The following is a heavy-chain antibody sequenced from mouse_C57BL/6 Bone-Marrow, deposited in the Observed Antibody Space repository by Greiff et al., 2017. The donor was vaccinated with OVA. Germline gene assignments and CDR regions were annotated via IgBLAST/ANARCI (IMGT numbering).Heavy chain of an antibody. D-gene: IGHD2-3*01. CDR3: AKNSDYDGYYGFAY. Sequence: VMLVESGPGLVQPSQSLSITCTVSGFSLTSYGVHWVRQSPGKGLEWLGVIWRGGSTDYNAAFMSRLSITKDNSKSQVFFKMNSLQADDTAIYYCAKNSDYDGYYGFAYWGQGTLVTVSA. V-gene: IGHV2-5*01. J-gene: IGHJ3*01. CDR1: GFSLTSYG. CDR2: IWRGGST.